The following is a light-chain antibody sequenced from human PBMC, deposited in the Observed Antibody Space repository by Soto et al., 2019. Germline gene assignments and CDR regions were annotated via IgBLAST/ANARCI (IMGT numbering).Light chain of an antibody. J-gene: IGLJ3*02. CDR3: AAWDNSPRWV. CDR1: SSNTGSNF. V-gene: IGLV1-47*01. Sequence: QSVLPQPPSASGTPGQRVTISCSGSSSNTGSNFVYWYQQLPGAAPKLLIYKTYERPPGVPDRFSGSKSGTSASLTISGLRTEDEADYYCAAWDNSPRWVFGGGTKLTVL. CDR2: KTY.